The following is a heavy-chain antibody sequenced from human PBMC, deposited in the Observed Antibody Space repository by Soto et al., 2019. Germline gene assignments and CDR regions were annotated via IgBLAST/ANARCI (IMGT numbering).Heavy chain of an antibody. CDR3: ARGPSLGF. CDR2: IYHSGST. J-gene: IGHJ4*02. CDR1: GGSISSGGYS. Sequence: SETLSLTCAVSGGSISSGGYSWSWIRQPPGKGLECIGYIYHSGSTYYNPSLKSRVTISVDRSKNQFSLKLSSVTAADTAVYYGARGPSLGFWGQGTLVTVSS. V-gene: IGHV4-30-2*01.